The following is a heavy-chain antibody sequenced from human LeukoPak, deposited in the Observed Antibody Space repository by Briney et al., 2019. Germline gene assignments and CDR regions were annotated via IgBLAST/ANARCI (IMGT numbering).Heavy chain of an antibody. CDR1: GGSLSSYY. CDR2: IYYSGST. Sequence: SETLSLTCTVSGGSLSSYYWSWIRQPPGKGLEWVGYIYYSGSTNYNPSLKSRVTISLDTSQNQFSLKLSSVTAADTAVYYCARGGGGYYPDYWGQGTLVTVSS. D-gene: IGHD3-22*01. CDR3: ARGGGGYYPDY. V-gene: IGHV4-59*08. J-gene: IGHJ4*02.